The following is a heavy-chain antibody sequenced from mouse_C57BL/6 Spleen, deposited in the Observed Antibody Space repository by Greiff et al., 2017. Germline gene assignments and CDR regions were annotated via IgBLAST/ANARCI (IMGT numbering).Heavy chain of an antibody. V-gene: IGHV1-54*01. J-gene: IGHJ4*01. CDR2: INPGSGGT. D-gene: IGHD1-1*02. CDR1: GYAFTNYL. Sequence: VQLQQSGAELVRPGTSVKVSCKASGYAFTNYLIEWVKQRPGQGLEWIGVINPGSGGTNYNEKFKGKATLTADKSSSTAYMQLSSLTSEDSAVYFCARYGGNYYYAMDYWGQGTSVTVSS. CDR3: ARYGGNYYYAMDY.